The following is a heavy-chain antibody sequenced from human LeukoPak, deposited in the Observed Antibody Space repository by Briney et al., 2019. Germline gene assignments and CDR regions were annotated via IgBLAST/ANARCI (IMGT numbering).Heavy chain of an antibody. CDR2: ISGSSGTT. D-gene: IGHD3-22*01. CDR1: GFTFSNAW. J-gene: IGHJ4*02. CDR3: AKGRGGSGYWASDY. V-gene: IGHV3-23*01. Sequence: GGSLRLSCAASGFTFSNAWMSWVRQAPGKGLEWVSGISGSSGTTYYADSVKGRFTISRDNSKNTLYLQMNSLRAEDTAVYHCAKGRGGSGYWASDYWGRGTLVTVSS.